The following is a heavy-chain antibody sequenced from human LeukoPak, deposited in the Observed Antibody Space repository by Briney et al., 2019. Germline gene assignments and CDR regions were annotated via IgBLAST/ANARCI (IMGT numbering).Heavy chain of an antibody. J-gene: IGHJ4*02. CDR1: GGSISSGGYY. CDR2: IYYSGST. CDR3: ARENGIAAAGIPY. D-gene: IGHD6-13*01. Sequence: SETLSLTCTASGGSISSGGYYWSWIRQHPGKGLEWIGYIYYSGSTYYNPSLKSRVTISVDTSKNQFSLKLSSVTAADTAVYYCARENGIAAAGIPYWGQGTLVTVSS. V-gene: IGHV4-31*03.